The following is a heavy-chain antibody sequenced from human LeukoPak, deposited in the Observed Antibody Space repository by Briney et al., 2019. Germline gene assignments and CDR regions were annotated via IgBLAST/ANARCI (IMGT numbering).Heavy chain of an antibody. CDR3: AKDNAYCSGGSCYSDFDY. V-gene: IGHV3-30*02. D-gene: IGHD2-15*01. CDR2: IRYDGSNK. J-gene: IGHJ4*02. Sequence: PGGSLRLSCAASGFTFSSYGMHWVRQAPGKGLEWVAFIRYDGSNKYYADSVKGRFTTSRDNSKNTLYLQMNSLRTEDTAVYYCAKDNAYCSGGSCYSDFDYWGQGTLVTVSS. CDR1: GFTFSSYG.